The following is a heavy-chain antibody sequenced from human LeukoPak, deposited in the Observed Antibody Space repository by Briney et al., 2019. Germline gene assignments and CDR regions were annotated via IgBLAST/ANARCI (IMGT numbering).Heavy chain of an antibody. CDR3: VKASSSWYSAMGNY. J-gene: IGHJ4*02. CDR2: ISWNSNTI. V-gene: IGHV3-9*01. D-gene: IGHD6-19*01. Sequence: GGSLRLSCAASGFTFDDYAMHWVRQGPGKGLEWVSGISWNSNTIAYADSVKGRFTISRDNAKNSLYLQMNSLRAEDTALYYCVKASSSWYSAMGNYWGQGTLVTVSS. CDR1: GFTFDDYA.